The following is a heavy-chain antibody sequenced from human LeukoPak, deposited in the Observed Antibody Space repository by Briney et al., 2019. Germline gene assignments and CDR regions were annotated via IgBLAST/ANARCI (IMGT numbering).Heavy chain of an antibody. V-gene: IGHV3-30*03. CDR2: ISYDGSNK. D-gene: IGHD2-2*01. CDR3: ARPPPSCSSTSCYQQY. J-gene: IGHJ4*02. Sequence: GGSLRLSCAASGLTFSNAWMSWVRLTPGKGLEWVAIISYDGSNKYYADSVKGRFTISRDNSNNALYLQMNSLRAEDTAVYYCARPPPSCSSTSCYQQYWGQGTLVTVSS. CDR1: GLTFSNAW.